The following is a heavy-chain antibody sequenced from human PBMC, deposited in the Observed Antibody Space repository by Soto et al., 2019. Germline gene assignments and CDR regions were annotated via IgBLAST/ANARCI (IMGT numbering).Heavy chain of an antibody. Sequence: PGGALRLSCGAPGFPFSNAWMRWGRQGPGEGLEWVRRIKSKTDGGTTDYAAPVKGRFTISRDDSKNTLYLQMNSLKTEDTAVYYCTTDLPGDYMSDFDYWGQGTLVTVSS. CDR1: GFPFSNAW. V-gene: IGHV3-15*01. J-gene: IGHJ4*02. CDR2: IKSKTDGGTT. D-gene: IGHD4-17*01. CDR3: TTDLPGDYMSDFDY.